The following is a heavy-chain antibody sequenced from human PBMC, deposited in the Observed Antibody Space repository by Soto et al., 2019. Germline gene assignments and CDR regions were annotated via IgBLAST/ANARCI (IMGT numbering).Heavy chain of an antibody. CDR1: GGSSSSTSYY. V-gene: IGHV4-39*01. D-gene: IGHD3-22*01. CDR3: AGQSYESRGYYYAY. J-gene: IGHJ4*02. CDR2: IYSSGNN. Sequence: QLLLQESGPGLVKPSETLSLTCTVSGGSSSSTSYYWGWLRQPPGKGLEWIGSIYSSGNNYYNPSLKSRVTISVDTSMRHRALKVSSVTAADTAVYYCAGQSYESRGYYYAYWGKGTLVTVSS.